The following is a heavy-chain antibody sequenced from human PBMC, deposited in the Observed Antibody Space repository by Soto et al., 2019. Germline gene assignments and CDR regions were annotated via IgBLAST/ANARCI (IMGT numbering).Heavy chain of an antibody. Sequence: SETLSLTCSVSGGSISTYYWSWIRQPPGKGLEYIAYVYYGGTNYNPSLKSRVTISMDTSKNQFSLKLSSVTAADTAVYYCARVYGDFALFAFDIWGKGTMVTVSS. CDR2: VYYGGT. J-gene: IGHJ3*02. CDR3: ARVYGDFALFAFDI. CDR1: GGSISTYY. D-gene: IGHD4-17*01. V-gene: IGHV4-59*08.